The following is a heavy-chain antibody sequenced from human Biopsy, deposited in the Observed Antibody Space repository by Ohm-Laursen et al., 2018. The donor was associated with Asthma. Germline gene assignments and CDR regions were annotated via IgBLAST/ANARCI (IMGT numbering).Heavy chain of an antibody. CDR3: ARCQVGYSSGWSLLLKKIYYPGMDV. CDR2: IMTVFGTT. CDR1: GGTFSNFA. V-gene: IGHV1-69*01. Sequence: SSVKVSCKAPGGTFSNFAISWVRQAPGQGLEWLGGIMTVFGTTNYAQKFQGRVTITADESTSTAYMEVTSLRSEDTAIHYCARCQVGYSSGWSLLLKKIYYPGMDVWGQGTAVTVSS. J-gene: IGHJ6*02. D-gene: IGHD6-19*01.